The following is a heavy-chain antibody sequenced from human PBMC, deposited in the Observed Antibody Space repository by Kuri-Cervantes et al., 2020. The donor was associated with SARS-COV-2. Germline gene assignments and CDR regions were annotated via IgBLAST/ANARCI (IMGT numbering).Heavy chain of an antibody. D-gene: IGHD4-17*01. J-gene: IGHJ4*02. CDR2: IIPIFGTA. V-gene: IGHV1-69*13. Sequence: SVKVSCKASGGTFSSYAISWARQAPGQGLEWMGGIIPIFGTANYAQKFQGRVTITADESTSTAYMELSSLRSEDTAVYYCARAGRTTAAGDYWGQGTLVTVSS. CDR1: GGTFSSYA. CDR3: ARAGRTTAAGDY.